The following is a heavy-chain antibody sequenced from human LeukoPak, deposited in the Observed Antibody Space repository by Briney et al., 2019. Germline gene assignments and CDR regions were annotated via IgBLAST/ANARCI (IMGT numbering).Heavy chain of an antibody. Sequence: GGSLRLSCAASGFSFSTYEMTWVRQAPGEGLEWVSFISTTGSIIYYADSVKGRFTISRDNAKNSLYLQMNSLRAEDTALYHCARVAYYGSGSYGYYYYYMDVWGKGTTVTISS. V-gene: IGHV3-48*03. CDR1: GFSFSTYE. CDR2: ISTTGSII. J-gene: IGHJ6*03. CDR3: ARVAYYGSGSYGYYYYYMDV. D-gene: IGHD3-10*01.